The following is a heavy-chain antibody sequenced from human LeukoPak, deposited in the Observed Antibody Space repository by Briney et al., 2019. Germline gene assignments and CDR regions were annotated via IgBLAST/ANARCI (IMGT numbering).Heavy chain of an antibody. CDR2: INPNSGGT. J-gene: IGHJ4*02. D-gene: IGHD2-2*01. Sequence: ASVKVSCKASGYTFTGYYMHWVRQAPGQGLEWMGWINPNSGGTNYAQKFQGRVTMTGDTSISTAYMELSRLRSDDTAVYYCARVPSPAAMLWGQGTLVTVSS. CDR1: GYTFTGYY. CDR3: ARVPSPAAML. V-gene: IGHV1-2*02.